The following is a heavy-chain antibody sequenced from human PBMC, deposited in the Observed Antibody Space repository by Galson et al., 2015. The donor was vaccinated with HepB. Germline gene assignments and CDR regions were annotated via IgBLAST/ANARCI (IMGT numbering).Heavy chain of an antibody. V-gene: IGHV3-23*01. CDR2: ISGSGGST. CDR1: GFTFSSYA. Sequence: SLRLSCAASGFTFSSYAMSWVRQAPGKGLEWVSAISGSGGSTYYADSVKGRFTISRDNSKNTLYLQMNSLRAEDTAVYYCAKESGYCSGGSCYQGVKNYWGQGTLVTVSS. CDR3: AKESGYCSGGSCYQGVKNY. J-gene: IGHJ4*02. D-gene: IGHD2-15*01.